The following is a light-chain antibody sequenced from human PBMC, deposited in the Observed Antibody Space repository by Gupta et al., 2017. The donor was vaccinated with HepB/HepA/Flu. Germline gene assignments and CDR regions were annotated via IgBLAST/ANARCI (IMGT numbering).Light chain of an antibody. Sequence: EIVMTQSPATLSVSPGERATLSCRASQSVSSNLAWYQQKPGQAPRLVIYGASTRATGIPARFSGSGSGTEFTLTISSLQSEDFAVYSCQQYKHWPGSFGQGTKLEIK. CDR1: QSVSSN. CDR2: GAS. J-gene: IGKJ2*04. V-gene: IGKV3-15*01. CDR3: QQYKHWPGS.